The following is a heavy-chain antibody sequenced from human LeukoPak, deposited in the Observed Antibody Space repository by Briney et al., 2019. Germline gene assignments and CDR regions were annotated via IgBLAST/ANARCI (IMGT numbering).Heavy chain of an antibody. D-gene: IGHD6-6*01. V-gene: IGHV4-39*07. CDR1: GGSISSYY. Sequence: LSLTCTVSGGSISSYYWGWIRQPPGKGLEWIGSIYYSGSTYYNPSLKSRVTISVDTSKNQFSLKLSSVTAADTAVYYCARVFGQLSIDYWGQGTLVTVSS. CDR3: ARVFGQLSIDY. J-gene: IGHJ4*02. CDR2: IYYSGST.